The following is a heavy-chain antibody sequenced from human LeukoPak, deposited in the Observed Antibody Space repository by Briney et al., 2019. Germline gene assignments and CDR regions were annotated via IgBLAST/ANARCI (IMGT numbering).Heavy chain of an antibody. CDR1: GGSFSGYY. CDR2: INHSGST. Sequence: SETLSLTCAVYGGSFSGYYWNWIRQPPGKGLEWIGEINHSGSTNYNPSLNSRVTISVDTSKYQFSLKLSSVTAADTAVYYCARGLRGFDYFDYWGQGTLVTVSS. J-gene: IGHJ4*02. CDR3: ARGLRGFDYFDY. D-gene: IGHD3-10*01. V-gene: IGHV4-34*01.